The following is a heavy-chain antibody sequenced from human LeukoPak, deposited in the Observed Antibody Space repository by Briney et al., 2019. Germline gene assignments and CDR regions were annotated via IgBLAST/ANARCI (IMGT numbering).Heavy chain of an antibody. J-gene: IGHJ5*02. Sequence: PSETLSLTCAVYGGSFSGYYWSWIRQPPGKGLEWIGEINHSGSTNYNPSLKSRVTISVDTSKNQFSLKLSSVTAADTAVYYCAIRFGELEKGLNWFDPWGQGTLVTVSS. V-gene: IGHV4-34*01. CDR3: AIRFGELEKGLNWFDP. CDR2: INHSGST. CDR1: GGSFSGYY. D-gene: IGHD3-10*01.